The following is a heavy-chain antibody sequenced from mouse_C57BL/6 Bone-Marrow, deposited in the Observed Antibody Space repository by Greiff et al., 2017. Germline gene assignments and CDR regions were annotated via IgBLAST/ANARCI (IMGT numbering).Heavy chain of an antibody. CDR2: INYDGSST. CDR3: AREDWDGIYCDY. V-gene: IGHV5-16*01. J-gene: IGHJ2*01. D-gene: IGHD4-1*01. CDR1: GFTFSDYY. Sequence: EVQVVESEGGLVQPGSSMKLSCTASGFTFSDYYMAWVRQVPEKGLEWVANINYDGSSTYYLDSLKSRFIISRDNAKNILYLQMSSLKSEDTATYYCAREDWDGIYCDYWGQGTTLTVSS.